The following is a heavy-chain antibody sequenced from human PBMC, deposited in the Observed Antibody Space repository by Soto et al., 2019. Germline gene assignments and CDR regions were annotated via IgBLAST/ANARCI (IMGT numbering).Heavy chain of an antibody. Sequence: PSETLSLTCTVSGGSICSRSHYWGWIRQPPGKGLEWIGSIYYSGSTYYNPSLKSRVTISVDTSKNQFSLKLSSVTAADTAVYYCARHFWVRGYDNWFDPWGQGTLVTVSS. D-gene: IGHD5-12*01. CDR1: GGSICSRSHY. V-gene: IGHV4-39*01. CDR3: ARHFWVRGYDNWFDP. J-gene: IGHJ5*02. CDR2: IYYSGST.